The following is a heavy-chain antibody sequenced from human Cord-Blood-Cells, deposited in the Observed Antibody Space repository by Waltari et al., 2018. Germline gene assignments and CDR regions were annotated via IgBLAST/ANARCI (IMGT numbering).Heavy chain of an antibody. J-gene: IGHJ6*02. D-gene: IGHD6-13*01. Sequence: QVQLQQSGPGPVKPSQTLSRTCAISGARVSTNSAAWTWLRQSPSTRLEWLGRTYYRSKWYNDYAVSVKSRITINPDTSKNQFSLQLNSVTPEDTAVYYCARVNPSSSWYYYYYGMDVWGQGTTVTVSS. CDR1: GARVSTNSAA. CDR2: TYYRSKWYN. CDR3: ARVNPSSSWYYYYYGMDV. V-gene: IGHV6-1*01.